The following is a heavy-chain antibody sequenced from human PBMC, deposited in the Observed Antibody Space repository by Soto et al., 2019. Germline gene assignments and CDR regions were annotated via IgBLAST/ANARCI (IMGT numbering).Heavy chain of an antibody. CDR2: TYSRSKWYN. Sequence: SQTLSLTCAISGGRGSRRSSSCNWIRQSPSRGLEWLGRTYSRSKWYNEYAVSVKSRITINPDTSKNQSSLQLNSVTPEDTAMYYCARTQSVFDYWGQGTQVTVSS. CDR1: GGRGSRRSSS. V-gene: IGHV6-1*01. CDR3: ARTQSVFDY. J-gene: IGHJ4*02.